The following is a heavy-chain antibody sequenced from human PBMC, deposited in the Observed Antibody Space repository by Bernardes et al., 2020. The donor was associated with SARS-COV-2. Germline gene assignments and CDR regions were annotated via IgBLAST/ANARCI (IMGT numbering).Heavy chain of an antibody. D-gene: IGHD2-21*02. CDR3: ARDPVVVTAIFSWTPRRVREDV. V-gene: IGHV3-21*01. CDR1: GFTFSSYS. Sequence: GGSLRLSCAASGFTFSSYSMNWVRQAPGKGLEWVSSISSSSSYIYYADSVKGRFTISRDNAKNSLYLQMNSLRAEDTAVYYCARDPVVVTAIFSWTPRRVREDVWGQGTTVTVSS. CDR2: ISSSSSYI. J-gene: IGHJ6*02.